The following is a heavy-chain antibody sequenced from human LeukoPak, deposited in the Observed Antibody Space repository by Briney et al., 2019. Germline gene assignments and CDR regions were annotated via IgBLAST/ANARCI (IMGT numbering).Heavy chain of an antibody. Sequence: GGSLRLSCEASGVTFSSYVMSWVRQAPGKGPEWVSGISGSGGGTYYADSVKGRFTISRDNSKNTLYLQMNSLRAEDTAVYYCAKDLPGYSYGHRDLFDYWGQGTLVTVSS. J-gene: IGHJ4*02. CDR2: ISGSGGGT. CDR1: GVTFSSYV. V-gene: IGHV3-23*01. CDR3: AKDLPGYSYGHRDLFDY. D-gene: IGHD5-18*01.